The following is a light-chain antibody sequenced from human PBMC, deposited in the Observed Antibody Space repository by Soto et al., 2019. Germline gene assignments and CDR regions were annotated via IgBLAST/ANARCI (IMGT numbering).Light chain of an antibody. CDR3: QHYNSYSEA. Sequence: SQMALFPSTLSGSVGDRGTITCRASQTISSWLAWYQQKPGKAPTLLIYKASTLKSGVPSRFSGSGSGTEFTPTISSLQPDDFATYYCQHYNSYSEAFGQGTKVDIK. CDR2: KAS. CDR1: QTISSW. J-gene: IGKJ1*01. V-gene: IGKV1-5*03.